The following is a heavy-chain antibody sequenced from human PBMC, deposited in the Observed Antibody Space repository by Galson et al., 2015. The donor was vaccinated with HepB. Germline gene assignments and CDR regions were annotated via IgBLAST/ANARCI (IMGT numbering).Heavy chain of an antibody. CDR1: EFTFSRYA. CDR3: VRDSRAVGANPLDY. Sequence: SLRLSCAASEFTFSRYAMHWVRQAPGKGLEWVAFISYDGSSKYYEDSVKGRFTISRDNSKNTLYLQMNILRVEDTAIYYCVRDSRAVGANPLDYWGQGTLVTVSS. J-gene: IGHJ4*02. D-gene: IGHD1-26*01. V-gene: IGHV3-30-3*01. CDR2: ISYDGSSK.